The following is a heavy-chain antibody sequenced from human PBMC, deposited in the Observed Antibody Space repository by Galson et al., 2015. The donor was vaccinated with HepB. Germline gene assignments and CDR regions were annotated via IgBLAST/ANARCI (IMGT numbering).Heavy chain of an antibody. V-gene: IGHV1-18*01. J-gene: IGHJ4*02. Sequence: SVKVSCKASGYTFTSYGISWVRQAPGQGLEWMGWISAYNGNTNYAQKLQGRVTMTTDTSTSTAYMELRSLRSDDTAVYYCARDDRLWFGELYPDYWGQGTLVTVSS. CDR2: ISAYNGNT. CDR3: ARDDRLWFGELYPDY. D-gene: IGHD3-10*01. CDR1: GYTFTSYG.